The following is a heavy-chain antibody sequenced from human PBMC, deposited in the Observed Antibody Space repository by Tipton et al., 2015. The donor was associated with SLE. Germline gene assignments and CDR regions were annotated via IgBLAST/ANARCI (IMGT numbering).Heavy chain of an antibody. Sequence: TLSLTCTVSGGSISSHYWSWIRQPPGKGLEWFGSIYYSGSTYYNPSLKSRVTISVDTSKNHLSLKLSSVTAADTAVYYCARPRRDGWRGGHWFDPWGQGTLVTVSS. V-gene: IGHV4-59*11. J-gene: IGHJ5*02. CDR2: IYYSGST. CDR3: ARPRRDGWRGGHWFDP. D-gene: IGHD3-10*01. CDR1: GGSISSHY.